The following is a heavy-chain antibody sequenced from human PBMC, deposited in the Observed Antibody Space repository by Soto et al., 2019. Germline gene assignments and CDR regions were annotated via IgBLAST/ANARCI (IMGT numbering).Heavy chain of an antibody. CDR1: GFTVSSNY. V-gene: IGHV3-66*01. J-gene: IGHJ1*01. CDR3: ARDRIAVAGNPAYFHH. D-gene: IGHD6-19*01. Sequence: EVQLVESGGGLVQPGGSLRLSCAASGFTVSSNYMSWVRQAPGKGLEWVSGIYSGGSTHYADSVKGRSTISRDNSKNTLYLQMNSLRAADTAVYYCARDRIAVAGNPAYFHHCGQGTLVTVSS. CDR2: IYSGGST.